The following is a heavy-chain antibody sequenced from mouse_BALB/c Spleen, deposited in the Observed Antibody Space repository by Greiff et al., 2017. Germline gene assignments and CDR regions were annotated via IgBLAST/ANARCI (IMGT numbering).Heavy chain of an antibody. Sequence: VQLQQSGAELVRSGASVKLSCTASGFNIKDYYMHWVKQRPEQGLEWIGWIDPENGDTEYAPKFQGKATMTADTSSNTAYLQLSSLTSEDTAVYYCNAGDGYYRGGAMDYWGQGTSVTVSS. V-gene: IGHV14-4*02. CDR2: IDPENGDT. J-gene: IGHJ4*01. CDR3: NAGDGYYRGGAMDY. D-gene: IGHD2-3*01. CDR1: GFNIKDYY.